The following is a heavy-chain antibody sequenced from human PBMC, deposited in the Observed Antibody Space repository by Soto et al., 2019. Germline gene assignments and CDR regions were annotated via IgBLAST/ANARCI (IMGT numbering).Heavy chain of an antibody. CDR1: GFTFSSYW. CDR2: IYTDGSRA. CDR3: ARGARNYYYFDY. D-gene: IGHD1-7*01. V-gene: IGHV3-74*01. Sequence: EVQLVESGGGLVQPGGSLRLSCAASGFTFSSYWMHWVRQAPGKGLVWVSRIYTDGSRADYADSVKGRFTISRDNAKNTVYLQVSSVGAEDTAVYYCARGARNYYYFDYWGQGTLVTVSS. J-gene: IGHJ4*02.